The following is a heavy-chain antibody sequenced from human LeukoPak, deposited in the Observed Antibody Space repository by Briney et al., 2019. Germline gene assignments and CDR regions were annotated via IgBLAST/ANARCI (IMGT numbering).Heavy chain of an antibody. CDR3: AKEIYAHGPHGFDY. V-gene: IGHV3-23*01. CDR1: QFTFSYYA. J-gene: IGHJ4*02. CDR2: IGGSGDYT. D-gene: IGHD2-2*01. Sequence: PGGSLRLSCSASQFTFSYYAMAWVRQPPGKGLEWVSGIGGSGDYTYYADSVKGRFTISRDNSKNTLYLQLHSLRVEDSAVYYCAKEIYAHGPHGFDYWGQGTLVTVSS.